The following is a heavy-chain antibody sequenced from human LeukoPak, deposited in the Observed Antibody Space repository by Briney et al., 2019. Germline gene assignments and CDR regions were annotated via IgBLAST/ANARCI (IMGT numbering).Heavy chain of an antibody. CDR1: GFTFSSYW. V-gene: IGHV3-7*01. J-gene: IGHJ4*02. D-gene: IGHD6-13*01. Sequence: GGSLRLSCAASGFTFSSYWMSWVRQAPGKGLEWVANIKQDGSEKYYVDSVKGRLTISRDNAKNSLYLQMNSLRAEDTAVYYCARDLRRAAAGYFDYWGQGTLVTVSS. CDR3: ARDLRRAAAGYFDY. CDR2: IKQDGSEK.